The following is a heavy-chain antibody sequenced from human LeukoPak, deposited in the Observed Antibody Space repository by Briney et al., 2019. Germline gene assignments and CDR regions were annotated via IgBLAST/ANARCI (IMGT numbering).Heavy chain of an antibody. J-gene: IGHJ4*02. CDR2: ISGSGGST. D-gene: IGHD1-26*01. CDR1: GFTFSNYA. Sequence: GGSLRLSCAASGFTFSNYAMSWVRQAPGKGLEWVSTISGSGGSTYYADSVKGQFTISRDNSKNTLYLQMNSLRAEDTAVYYCAKGYSGSYFDYWGQGTLVTVSS. CDR3: AKGYSGSYFDY. V-gene: IGHV3-23*01.